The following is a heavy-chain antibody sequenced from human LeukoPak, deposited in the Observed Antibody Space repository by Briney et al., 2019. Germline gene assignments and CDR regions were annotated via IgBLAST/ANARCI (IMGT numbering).Heavy chain of an antibody. CDR1: GYSFASFG. D-gene: IGHD3-10*01. CDR2: ISAYNGDT. V-gene: IGHV1-18*01. Sequence: ASVKVSCKASGYSFASFGINWVRQAPGQGLEWMGWISAYNGDTNYAQNLQGRVTMTTDTSTSTAYMDLRSLRSDDTAVYYCARGGYYGSGRFPDYWGQGTLVTVSS. CDR3: ARGGYYGSGRFPDY. J-gene: IGHJ4*02.